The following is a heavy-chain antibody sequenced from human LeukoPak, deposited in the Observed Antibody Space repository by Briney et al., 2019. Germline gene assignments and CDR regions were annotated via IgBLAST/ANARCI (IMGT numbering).Heavy chain of an antibody. Sequence: PGGSLRLSCAASGFIFSSYAMSWVRQAPGKGLEWVSGISGSAGITDYADSVKGRFTISRDNSKNTLYLQMNSLRAEDTAVYYCAKDLYYFGSGSHDYWGQGTLVTVSS. V-gene: IGHV3-23*01. D-gene: IGHD3-10*01. CDR1: GFIFSSYA. CDR3: AKDLYYFGSGSHDY. CDR2: ISGSAGIT. J-gene: IGHJ4*02.